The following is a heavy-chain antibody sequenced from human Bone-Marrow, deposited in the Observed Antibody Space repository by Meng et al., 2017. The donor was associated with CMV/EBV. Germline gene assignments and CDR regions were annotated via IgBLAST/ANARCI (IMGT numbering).Heavy chain of an antibody. CDR2: IRYDGSNK. J-gene: IGHJ5*02. Sequence: GESLKISCAASGFTFSSYGMHWVRQAPGKGLEWVAFIRYDGSNKYYEDSVKGRFTISRDNSKNTLYLQMNSLRAEDTAVYYCAKDRKDDFWSGYGPNWFDPWGQGTLVTVSS. CDR3: AKDRKDDFWSGYGPNWFDP. D-gene: IGHD3-3*01. CDR1: GFTFSSYG. V-gene: IGHV3-30*02.